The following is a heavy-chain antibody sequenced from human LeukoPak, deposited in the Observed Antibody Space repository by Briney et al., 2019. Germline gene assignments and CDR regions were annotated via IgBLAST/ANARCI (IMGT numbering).Heavy chain of an antibody. D-gene: IGHD4/OR15-4a*01. J-gene: IGHJ4*02. Sequence: GGSLRLSCAASGFTFDDYGMSWVRHAPGKGLEWVSGINWNGGSTGYADSVKGRFTISRDNSKNTLYLQMNSLRAEDTAVYYCARRAGAYSHPYDYWGQGTLVTVSS. V-gene: IGHV3-20*04. CDR2: INWNGGST. CDR3: ARRAGAYSHPYDY. CDR1: GFTFDDYG.